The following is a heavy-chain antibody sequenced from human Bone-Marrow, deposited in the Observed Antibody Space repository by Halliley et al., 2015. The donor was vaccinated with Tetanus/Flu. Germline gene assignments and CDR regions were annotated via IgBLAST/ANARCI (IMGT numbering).Heavy chain of an antibody. CDR2: ISGGSDRT. Sequence: KGLGWVSGISGGSDRTYYAGSVKGRFIISRDISKNTLLLQMNSLRAGDTAVYYGSKDGGWLVREWGQGTLVTVSS. V-gene: IGHV3-23*01. D-gene: IGHD6-19*01. CDR3: SKDGGWLVRE. J-gene: IGHJ4*02.